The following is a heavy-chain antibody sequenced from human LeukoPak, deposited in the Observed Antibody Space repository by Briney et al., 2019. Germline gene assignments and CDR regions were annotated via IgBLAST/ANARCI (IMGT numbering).Heavy chain of an antibody. Sequence: SPSETLSLTCTVSGGSVSSGSYYWSWIRQPPGKGLEWIGYIYYSGSTNYNPSLKSRVTISVDTSKNQFSLKLSSVTAADTAVYYCARDIRGSFDYWGQGTLVTVSS. CDR2: IYYSGST. D-gene: IGHD3-10*01. V-gene: IGHV4-61*01. CDR1: GGSVSSGSYY. J-gene: IGHJ4*02. CDR3: ARDIRGSFDY.